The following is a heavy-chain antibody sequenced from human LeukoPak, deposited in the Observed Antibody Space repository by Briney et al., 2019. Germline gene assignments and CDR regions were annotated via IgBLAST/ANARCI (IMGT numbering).Heavy chain of an antibody. J-gene: IGHJ5*02. D-gene: IGHD4-17*01. CDR3: ARGVGDDYGDYGFVNRQNWFDP. V-gene: IGHV1-8*01. Sequence: ASVKVSCKASGYTFTSYDINWVRQAPGQGLEWMGWMNPNSGNTDYAQTFQGRVTMTRSTSLSTAYVELSSLRSEDTAVYYCARGVGDDYGDYGFVNRQNWFDPWGQGTLVTVSS. CDR2: MNPNSGNT. CDR1: GYTFTSYD.